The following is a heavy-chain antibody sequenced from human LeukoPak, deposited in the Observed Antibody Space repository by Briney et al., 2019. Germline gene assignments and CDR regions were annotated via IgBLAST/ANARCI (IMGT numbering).Heavy chain of an antibody. V-gene: IGHV4-59*01. J-gene: IGHJ3*02. D-gene: IGHD1-1*01. CDR1: GGSISSYY. CDR2: IYYSGST. Sequence: SETLSLTCTVSGGSISSYYWSWIRQPPGKGLEWIGYIYYSGSTNYNPSLKSRVTISVDTSKNQFSLKLSSVTAADTAVYYCAREIVEPTRLNDAFDIWAKGQWSPSLQ. CDR3: AREIVEPTRLNDAFDI.